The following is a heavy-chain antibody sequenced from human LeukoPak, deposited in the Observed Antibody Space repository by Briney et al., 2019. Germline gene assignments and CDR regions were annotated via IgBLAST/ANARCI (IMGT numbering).Heavy chain of an antibody. CDR1: GYTFTGYY. D-gene: IGHD4-17*01. CDR3: ARDYGDYPSPRFDY. CDR2: INPNSGGT. V-gene: IGHV1-2*02. J-gene: IGHJ4*02. Sequence: ASVKVSCKASGYTFTGYYMHWVRQAPGQGLEWMGWINPNSGGTNYAQKFQGRVTMTRDTSISTAYMELSRLRSDDTAVYYCARDYGDYPSPRFDYWGQGTLVTVSS.